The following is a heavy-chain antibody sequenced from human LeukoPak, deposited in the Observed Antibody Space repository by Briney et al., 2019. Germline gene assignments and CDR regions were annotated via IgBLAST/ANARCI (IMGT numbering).Heavy chain of an antibody. J-gene: IGHJ4*02. CDR3: ARGRQYYYGSGRPRAPFDY. V-gene: IGHV4-34*01. D-gene: IGHD3-10*01. CDR1: SGSFSGYY. Sequence: KPSETLSLTCAAYSGSFSGYYWSWIRQPPGKGLEWIGEISHSGSTNHNPSLKSRVTISVDTSKNQFSLKLSSVTAADTAVYYCARGRQYYYGSGRPRAPFDYWGQGTLVTVSS. CDR2: ISHSGST.